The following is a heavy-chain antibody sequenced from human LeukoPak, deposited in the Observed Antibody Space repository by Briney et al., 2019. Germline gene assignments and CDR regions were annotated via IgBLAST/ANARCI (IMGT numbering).Heavy chain of an antibody. CDR3: ARVQGGGFRTADY. CDR1: GFTFSTYA. CDR2: ISSSSSTI. V-gene: IGHV3-48*01. Sequence: GGSLRLSCAASGFTFSTYAMTWVRLAPGKGLGWVSYISSSSSTIYYADSVKGRFTISRDNSKNTLFLQMNSLRGEDTAMYYCARVQGGGFRTADYWGQGTLVTVSS. D-gene: IGHD3-10*01. J-gene: IGHJ4*02.